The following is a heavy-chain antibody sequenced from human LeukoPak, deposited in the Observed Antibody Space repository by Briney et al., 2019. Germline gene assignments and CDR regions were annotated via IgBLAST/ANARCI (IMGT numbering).Heavy chain of an antibody. V-gene: IGHV1-18*01. CDR3: ARGSWHYDFWSGLDAFDI. CDR1: GYTFTSYG. J-gene: IGHJ3*02. CDR2: ISAYNGNT. D-gene: IGHD3-3*01. Sequence: GASVKVSCKASGYTFTSYGISWVRQAPGQGLEWMGWISAYNGNTNYAQKLQGRVTMTTDTSTSTAYMELRSLRSDDTAVYYCARGSWHYDFWSGLDAFDIWGQGTMVTVSS.